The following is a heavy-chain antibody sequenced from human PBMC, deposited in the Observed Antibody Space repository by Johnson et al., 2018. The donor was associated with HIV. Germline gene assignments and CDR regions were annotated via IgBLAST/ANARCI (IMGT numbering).Heavy chain of an antibody. CDR1: GFTFSSYA. CDR3: ARIIAARIDDAFDI. Sequence: QVQLVESGGGVVQPGRSLRLSCAASGFTFSSYAMHWVRQAPGKGLEWVAVISYDGSNKYYADSVKGRFTISRDNSKNSLYLQMNSLRAEDTAVYYCARIIAARIDDAFDIWGQGTMVTVSS. V-gene: IGHV3-30-3*01. D-gene: IGHD6-6*01. CDR2: ISYDGSNK. J-gene: IGHJ3*02.